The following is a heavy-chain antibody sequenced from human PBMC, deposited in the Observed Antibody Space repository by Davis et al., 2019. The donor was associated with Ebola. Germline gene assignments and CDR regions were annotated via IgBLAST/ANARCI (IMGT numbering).Heavy chain of an antibody. Sequence: GGSLRLSCAASGFTSDDYAMHWVRQAPGKGLEWVSLISGDGGSTYYADSVRGRFTISRDNAKNSLYLQMNSLRAEDTALYYCAKDIAARPRYYYYYYGMDVWGQGTTVTVSS. J-gene: IGHJ6*02. CDR1: GFTSDDYA. CDR3: AKDIAARPRYYYYYYGMDV. V-gene: IGHV3-43*02. D-gene: IGHD6-6*01. CDR2: ISGDGGST.